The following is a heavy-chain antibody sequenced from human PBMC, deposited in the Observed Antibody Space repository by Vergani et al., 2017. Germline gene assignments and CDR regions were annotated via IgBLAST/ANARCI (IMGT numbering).Heavy chain of an antibody. V-gene: IGHV3-15*01. CDR1: GFTFSNAW. Sequence: VQLVESGGGLVKPGGSLRLSCAASGFTFSNAWMSWVRQAPGKGLEWVGRIKSKTDGGTTDYAAPVKGRFTISRDDSKNTLYLQMNSLKTEDTAVYYCTTEGDIVVVVAAPYYYGMDVWGQGTTVTVSS. CDR3: TTEGDIVVVVAAPYYYGMDV. CDR2: IKSKTDGGTT. J-gene: IGHJ6*02. D-gene: IGHD2-15*01.